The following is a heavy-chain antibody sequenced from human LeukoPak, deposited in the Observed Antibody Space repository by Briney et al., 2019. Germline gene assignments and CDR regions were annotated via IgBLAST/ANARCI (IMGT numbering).Heavy chain of an antibody. CDR2: ISGSGDSI. V-gene: IGHV3-23*01. J-gene: IGHJ4*02. CDR1: GFTFSSYA. D-gene: IGHD3-9*01. Sequence: PGGSLRLSCAASGFTFSSYAMSWVRQAPGKGLEWVSGISGSGDSIYYADSVKGRFTISRDNSKNTLYLHMNSLRVDDTAVYYCARGGGRSRGILTHFDIWGQGTLVTVSS. CDR3: ARGGGRSRGILTHFDI.